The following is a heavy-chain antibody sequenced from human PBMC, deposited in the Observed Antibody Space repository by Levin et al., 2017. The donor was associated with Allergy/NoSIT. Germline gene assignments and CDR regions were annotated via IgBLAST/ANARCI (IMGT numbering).Heavy chain of an antibody. CDR2: INPNSGGT. J-gene: IGHJ4*02. Sequence: GESLKISCKASGYTFTDYYMHWVRQAPGQGLEWMAWINPNSGGTNYAQKFQGRVTMTRDTSISTAYMELSRLRSDDTAVYYCARDGSLDYWGQGTLVTVSS. CDR3: ARDGSLDY. D-gene: IGHD2-2*03. V-gene: IGHV1-2*02. CDR1: GYTFTDYY.